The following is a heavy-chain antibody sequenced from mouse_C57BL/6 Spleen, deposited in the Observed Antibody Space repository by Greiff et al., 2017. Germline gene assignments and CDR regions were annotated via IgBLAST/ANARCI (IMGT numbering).Heavy chain of an antibody. V-gene: IGHV1-50*01. J-gene: IGHJ1*03. CDR2: IDPSDSYT. CDR1: GYTFTSYW. D-gene: IGHD1-1*01. Sequence: QVQLKQPGAELVKPGASVKLSCKASGYTFTSYWMQWVKQRPGQGLEWIGEIDPSDSYTNYNQKFKGKATLTVDTSSSTAYMQLSSLTSEDSAVYYCARSDTTVVGYFDVWGTGTTVTVSS. CDR3: ARSDTTVVGYFDV.